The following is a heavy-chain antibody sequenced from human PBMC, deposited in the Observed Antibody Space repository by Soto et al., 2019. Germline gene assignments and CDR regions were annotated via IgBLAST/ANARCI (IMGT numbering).Heavy chain of an antibody. CDR1: GCSISSGGYY. D-gene: IGHD3-3*01. Sequence: SETLSLTCTVSGCSISSGGYYWSWIRQHPGKGLEWIGYIYYSGSTYYNPSLRSRVTISVDTSKNQFSLKLSSVTAADTAVYYCARSTYYDFWSGSWXDPWGQGTLVTVSS. J-gene: IGHJ5*02. CDR2: IYYSGST. CDR3: ARSTYYDFWSGSWXDP. V-gene: IGHV4-31*03.